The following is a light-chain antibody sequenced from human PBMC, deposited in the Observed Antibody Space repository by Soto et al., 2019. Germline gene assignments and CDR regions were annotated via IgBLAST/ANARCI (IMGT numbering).Light chain of an antibody. CDR2: VAS. V-gene: IGKV1-9*01. CDR3: QQLYSYPYT. CDR1: QGISTY. Sequence: DIQLTQSPSFLSASVGDRVTITCRASQGISTYLAWYQQKSGKAPKLLIYVASTLQSGVPSRFSGCGSGTEFTVTISSLQPEDLATYYCQQLYSYPYTFGQGTKLEI. J-gene: IGKJ2*01.